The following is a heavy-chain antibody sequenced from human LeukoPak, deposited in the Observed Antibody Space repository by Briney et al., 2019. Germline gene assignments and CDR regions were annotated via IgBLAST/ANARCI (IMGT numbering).Heavy chain of an antibody. D-gene: IGHD3-9*01. J-gene: IGHJ4*02. CDR1: GYSFTSYW. CDR2: IYPGDSDT. V-gene: IGHV5-51*01. CDR3: ARSPQYHYDIRGFDY. Sequence: PGGSLRLSCKGSGYSFTSYWIGWVRQMPGKCLEWMGIIYPGDSDTRYSPSFQGQVTISADKSISTAYLQWSSLKASDTAMYYCARSPQYHYDIRGFDYWGQGTLVTVSS.